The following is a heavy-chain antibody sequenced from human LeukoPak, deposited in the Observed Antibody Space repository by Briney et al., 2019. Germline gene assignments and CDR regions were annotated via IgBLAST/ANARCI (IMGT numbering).Heavy chain of an antibody. CDR1: RYTFTSSG. D-gene: IGHD2-2*01. J-gene: IGHJ5*02. V-gene: IGHV1-18*04. CDR2: ISAYNGNT. CDR3: ARIESDIVVT. Sequence: ASVKDSCKASRYTFTSSGISWVRQAPGQRLEWMGWISAYNGNTNYAQKLQGRVTMTTDTSTSTAYMELRSLRSDDTAVYYCARIESDIVVTWGQGTLVTVSS.